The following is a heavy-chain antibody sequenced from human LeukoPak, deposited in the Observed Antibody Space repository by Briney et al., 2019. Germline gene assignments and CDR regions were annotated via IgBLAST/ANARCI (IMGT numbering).Heavy chain of an antibody. D-gene: IGHD3-22*01. CDR2: FYYCGST. J-gene: IGHJ2*01. CDR3: ARRDYYDSSGYYYGLPDWYFDL. CDR1: GGSISSHY. V-gene: IGHV4-59*11. Sequence: TSEPLSLTCTVSGGSISSHYWSWIRQPPGKGLEWIGYFYYCGSTNYNPSLKSRVTISVDTSKNQFSLKLSSVTAADTAVYYCARRDYYDSSGYYYGLPDWYFDLWGRGTLVTVSS.